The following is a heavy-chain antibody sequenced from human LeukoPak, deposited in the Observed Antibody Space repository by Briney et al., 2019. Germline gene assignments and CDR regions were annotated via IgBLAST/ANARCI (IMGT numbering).Heavy chain of an antibody. D-gene: IGHD2-21*02. CDR2: MNPNSGNT. Sequence: ASVKVSCKASGYTFTSYGINWVRQATGQGLEWMGWMNPNSGNTGYAQKFQGRVTITADKSTSTAYMELSSLRSEDTAVYYCARANDLAYCGGDCYSKGLEYFQHWGQGTLVTVSS. CDR1: GYTFTSYG. V-gene: IGHV1-8*03. CDR3: ARANDLAYCGGDCYSKGLEYFQH. J-gene: IGHJ1*01.